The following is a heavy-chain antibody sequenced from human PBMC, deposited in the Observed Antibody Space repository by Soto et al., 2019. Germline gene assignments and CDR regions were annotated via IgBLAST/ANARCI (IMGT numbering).Heavy chain of an antibody. CDR3: ARDSTAAAGYRITNFDY. CDR2: ISSSSSYI. D-gene: IGHD6-13*01. Sequence: GGSLRLSCAASGFTFSSYSMNWVRQAPGKGLEWVSSISSSSSYIYYADSVKGRFTISRDNAKNSLYLQMNSLRAEDTAVYYCARDSTAAAGYRITNFDYWGQGTLVTVSS. J-gene: IGHJ4*02. CDR1: GFTFSSYS. V-gene: IGHV3-21*01.